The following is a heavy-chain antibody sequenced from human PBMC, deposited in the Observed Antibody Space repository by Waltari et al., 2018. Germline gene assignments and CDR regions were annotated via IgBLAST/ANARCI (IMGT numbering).Heavy chain of an antibody. V-gene: IGHV1-2*06. CDR2: SNPNSGGT. Sequence: QVQLVQSGAEVKKPGASVKVSCQASGYTFTASYMHSVRQAPGQGLGWMGRSNPNSGGTNYAAKFQGRVTRTRDTSISTAYRELSRLSSGTAAETAVDYCGGLLGSAFDYWGQGTRVTVSS. CDR3: GGLLGSAFDY. CDR1: GYTFTASY. J-gene: IGHJ4*02. D-gene: IGHD7-27*01.